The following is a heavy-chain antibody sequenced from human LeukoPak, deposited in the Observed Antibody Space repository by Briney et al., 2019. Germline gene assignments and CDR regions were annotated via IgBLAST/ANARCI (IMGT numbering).Heavy chain of an antibody. CDR1: KFTFSSYA. J-gene: IGHJ4*02. V-gene: IGHV3-23*01. Sequence: GGSLRLSCAASKFTFSSYAMSWVRQAPGKGLEWVSAISGSGASGGSTYYADSVKGRFTISRDNSKNTLYLQMNSLRAEDTAVYYCAKVPHYYYGSGSYQFDYWGQGTLVAVSS. D-gene: IGHD3-10*01. CDR3: AKVPHYYYGSGSYQFDY. CDR2: ISGSGASGGST.